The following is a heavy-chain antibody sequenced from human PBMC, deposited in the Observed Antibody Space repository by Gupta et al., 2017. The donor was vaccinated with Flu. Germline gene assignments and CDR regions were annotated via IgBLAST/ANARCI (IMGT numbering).Heavy chain of an antibody. D-gene: IGHD2-2*01. CDR3: AGGVGYAVFGF. CDR2: IYYSGAT. J-gene: IGHJ4*02. V-gene: IGHV4-39*01. CDR1: CGSVSTSNYY. Sequence: QLQLQGWGPGLVMLSETVSLSCTVFCGSVSTSNYYWALIRQPPGKGLEWIGTIYYSGATYYNPSLRSRATMSLDTSRIQFSLEVRSVTAADTAVYYCAGGVGYAVFGFWGQGSLVTVSS.